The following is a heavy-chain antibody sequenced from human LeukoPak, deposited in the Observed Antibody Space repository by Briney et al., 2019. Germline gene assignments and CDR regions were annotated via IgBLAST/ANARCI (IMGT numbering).Heavy chain of an antibody. CDR3: ARVKRFSGWYYYYMDV. J-gene: IGHJ6*03. Sequence: SETLSLTRTVSGYSTSSGYYWAWIRQPPGKGLDWTVSIYHSGSTYYDPSIKSRVTMSVDPSKNQFSMKLSSVTAADTAVYSWARVKRFSGWYYYYMDVWGKGTTVTVSS. V-gene: IGHV4-38-2*02. D-gene: IGHD6-19*01. CDR2: IYHSGST. CDR1: GYSTSSGYY.